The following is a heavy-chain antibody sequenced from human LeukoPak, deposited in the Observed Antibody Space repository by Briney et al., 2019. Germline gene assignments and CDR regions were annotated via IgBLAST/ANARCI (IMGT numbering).Heavy chain of an antibody. D-gene: IGHD3-22*01. CDR1: GYTFTSYG. CDR2: ISAYNGNT. J-gene: IGHJ4*02. V-gene: IGHV1-18*01. CDR3: ARPYYDSSAPPYDY. Sequence: ASVKVSCRASGYTFTSYGISWVRQAPGQGLEWMGWISAYNGNTNYAQKLQGRVTMTTDTSTSTAYMELRSLRSDDTAVYYCARPYYDSSAPPYDYWGQGTLVTVSS.